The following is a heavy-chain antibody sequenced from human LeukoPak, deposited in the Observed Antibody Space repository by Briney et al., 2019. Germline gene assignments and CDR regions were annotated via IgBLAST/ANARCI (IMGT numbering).Heavy chain of an antibody. Sequence: SETLSLTCAVYGGSFSAYYWSWIRQPPGKGLEWIGEINHSGSTNYNPSLKSRVTISVDTSKNQFSLKLSSVTAADTAVDYCSRXGFYCGGDXYVDYWGQGTLVTVSS. CDR3: SRXGFYCGGDXYVDY. D-gene: IGHD2-21*02. CDR2: INHSGST. J-gene: IGHJ4*02. V-gene: IGHV4-34*01. CDR1: GGSFSAYY.